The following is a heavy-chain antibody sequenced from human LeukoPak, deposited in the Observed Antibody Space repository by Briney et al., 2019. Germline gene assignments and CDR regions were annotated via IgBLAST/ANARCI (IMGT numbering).Heavy chain of an antibody. CDR2: IYYSGST. V-gene: IGHV4-59*08. Sequence: PSETLSLTCTVSGGSISSYYWSWIRQPPGKGLEWIGYIYYSGSTNYNPSLKSRVTISVDTSKNQFSLKLSSVTAADTAVYYCARGMDTAMGVYYYYGMDVWGQGTTVTVSS. CDR3: ARGMDTAMGVYYYYGMDV. CDR1: GGSISSYY. D-gene: IGHD5-18*01. J-gene: IGHJ6*02.